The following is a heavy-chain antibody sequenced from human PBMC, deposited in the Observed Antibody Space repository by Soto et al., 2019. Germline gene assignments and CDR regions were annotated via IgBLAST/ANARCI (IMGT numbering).Heavy chain of an antibody. Sequence: QLQLQESGPGLVKPSETLSLTCTVSGGSISSSSYYWGWIRQPPGKGLEWIGSIYYSGSTYYNPSLKSRVTISVDTSKNQFSLKLSSVTAADTAVYYCARQSIGPVPPPPNFDYWGQGTLVTVSS. V-gene: IGHV4-39*01. J-gene: IGHJ4*02. CDR3: ARQSIGPVPPPPNFDY. CDR2: IYYSGST. CDR1: GGSISSSSYY. D-gene: IGHD6-6*01.